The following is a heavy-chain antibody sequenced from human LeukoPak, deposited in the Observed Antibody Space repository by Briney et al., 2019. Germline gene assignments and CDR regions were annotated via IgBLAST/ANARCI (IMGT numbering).Heavy chain of an antibody. V-gene: IGHV4-38-2*02. CDR2: IYHSGST. Sequence: SETLSLTCTVSGYSISSGYYWGWIRQPPGKGLEWIGSIYHSGSTYCNPSLKSRVTISVDTSKNQFSLKLSSVTAADTAVYYCATTPTYYDFWSGLVGYFDYWGQGTLVTVSS. J-gene: IGHJ4*02. D-gene: IGHD3-3*01. CDR1: GYSISSGYY. CDR3: ATTPTYYDFWSGLVGYFDY.